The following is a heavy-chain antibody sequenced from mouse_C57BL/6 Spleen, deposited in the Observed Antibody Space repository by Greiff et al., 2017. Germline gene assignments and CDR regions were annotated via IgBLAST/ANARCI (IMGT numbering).Heavy chain of an antibody. CDR3: ARLPGYGNYVGDFDY. CDR2: IYPGDGDT. CDR1: GYAFSSYW. Sequence: QVQLQQSGAELVKPGASVKISCKASGYAFSSYWMNWVKQRPGKGLEWIGQIYPGDGDTNYNGKFKGKATLTADKSSSTAYMQRSSLTSEDSAVYFCARLPGYGNYVGDFDYWGQGTTLTVSS. J-gene: IGHJ2*01. D-gene: IGHD2-1*01. V-gene: IGHV1-80*01.